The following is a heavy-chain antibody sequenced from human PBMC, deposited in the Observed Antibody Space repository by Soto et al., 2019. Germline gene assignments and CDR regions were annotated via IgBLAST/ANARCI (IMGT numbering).Heavy chain of an antibody. CDR2: INHSGST. D-gene: IGHD2-2*01. CDR3: ARARGGRYLSSTSCPSRGMDV. Sequence: QVQLQQWGAGLLKPSETLSLTCAVYGGSFSGYYWSWIRQPPGKGLEWIGDINHSGSTNYNPSLKSRVPIPVDTSKDQFVLKLSSVTAADTAVYYCARARGGRYLSSTSCPSRGMDVWGQGTTVTVSS. J-gene: IGHJ6*02. CDR1: GGSFSGYY. V-gene: IGHV4-34*01.